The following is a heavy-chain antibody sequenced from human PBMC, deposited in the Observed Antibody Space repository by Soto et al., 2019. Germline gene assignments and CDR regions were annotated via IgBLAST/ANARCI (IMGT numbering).Heavy chain of an antibody. CDR1: GFTFSDYT. Sequence: EVQLLESGGGLVQPGGSLTLSCAASGFTFSDYTMSWVRQAPGKVLECISVILADYNTYYTDSVRGRFTISRDNSKNTLYLEMNSLRAEDTAVYYCARRTNCYFGYWGQGALVTVSS. J-gene: IGHJ4*02. V-gene: IGHV3-23*03. CDR3: ARRTNCYFGY. CDR2: ILADYNT.